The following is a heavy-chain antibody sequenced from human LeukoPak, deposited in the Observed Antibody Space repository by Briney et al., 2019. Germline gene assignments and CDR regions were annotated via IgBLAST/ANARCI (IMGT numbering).Heavy chain of an antibody. CDR2: ISYDGSNK. Sequence: GGSLRLSCAASGFTFSSYAMHWVRQAPGKGLEWVAVISYDGSNKYYADSVKGRFTISRDNAKNSLYLQMNSLRAEDTAVYYCARVGWIQLWLSFDYWGQGTLVTVSS. CDR3: ARVGWIQLWLSFDY. CDR1: GFTFSSYA. V-gene: IGHV3-30*04. D-gene: IGHD5-18*01. J-gene: IGHJ4*02.